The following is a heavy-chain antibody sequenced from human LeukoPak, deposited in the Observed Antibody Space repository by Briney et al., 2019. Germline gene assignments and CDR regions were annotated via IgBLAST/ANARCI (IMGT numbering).Heavy chain of an antibody. CDR1: AFSFSDYA. CDR3: ARVQYSYGSDYYYYYYYMDV. V-gene: IGHV3-11*01. J-gene: IGHJ6*03. D-gene: IGHD5-18*01. Sequence: GRSLRLSCAASAFSFSDYAMNWIRQAPGKGLEWAPYISSSGSTIYYADSVKGRFTISRDSAKNSLYLQMNSLRAEDTAVYYCARVQYSYGSDYYYYYYYMDVWGKGTTVTVSS. CDR2: ISSSGSTI.